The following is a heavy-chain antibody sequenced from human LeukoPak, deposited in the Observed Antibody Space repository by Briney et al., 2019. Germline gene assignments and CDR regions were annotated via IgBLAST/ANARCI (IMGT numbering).Heavy chain of an antibody. CDR3: ARRMDYYDSSGYGDTDSNFDY. CDR2: IYYSGST. D-gene: IGHD3-22*01. V-gene: IGHV4-59*04. CDR1: GGSISSYY. Sequence: SETLSLTCTVSGGSISSYYWSWIRQPPGKGLEWIGYIYYSGSTYYNPSLKSRVTISVDTSKNQFSLKLSSVTAADTAVYYCARRMDYYDSSGYGDTDSNFDYWGQGTLVTVSS. J-gene: IGHJ4*02.